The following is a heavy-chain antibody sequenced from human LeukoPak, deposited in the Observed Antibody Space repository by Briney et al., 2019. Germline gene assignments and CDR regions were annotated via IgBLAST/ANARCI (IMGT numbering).Heavy chain of an antibody. J-gene: IGHJ4*02. D-gene: IGHD1-1*01. V-gene: IGHV4-39*01. CDR2: IYYSGST. Sequence: TSETLSLTCTVSGGSISSSSYYWGWIRQPPGKELEWIGSIYYSGSTYYNPSLKSRVTISVDTSKNQFSLKLSSVTAADTAVYYCARQGYNWNGDFNYWGQGTLVTVFS. CDR1: GGSISSSSYY. CDR3: ARQGYNWNGDFNY.